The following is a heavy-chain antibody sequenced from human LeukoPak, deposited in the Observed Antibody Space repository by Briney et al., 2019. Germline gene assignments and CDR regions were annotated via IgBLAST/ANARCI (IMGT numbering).Heavy chain of an antibody. Sequence: ASVKVSCKASGYTFTGYYMHWARQAPGQGLEWMGWINPNSGGTNYAQKFQGRVTMTRDTSISTAYMELSRLRSDDTAVYYCARLGIVVVPAAMRHNWFDPWGQGTLATVSS. V-gene: IGHV1-2*02. CDR1: GYTFTGYY. D-gene: IGHD2-2*03. CDR3: ARLGIVVVPAAMRHNWFDP. J-gene: IGHJ5*02. CDR2: INPNSGGT.